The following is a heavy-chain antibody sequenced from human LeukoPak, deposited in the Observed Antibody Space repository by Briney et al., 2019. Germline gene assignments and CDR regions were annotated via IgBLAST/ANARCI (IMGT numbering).Heavy chain of an antibody. J-gene: IGHJ4*02. CDR2: FYSGGSA. V-gene: IGHV4-39*07. Sequence: PSETLSLTCIVPGGSISSSNYYWAWIRQPPGKGLEWIGTFYSGGSAYYNPSLTSRASISKDTSDNQFSLRLYSVTAADTAVYYCARKQGGTMYDVWGQGTQVTVSS. D-gene: IGHD1-7*01. CDR3: ARKQGGTMYDV. CDR1: GGSISSSNYY.